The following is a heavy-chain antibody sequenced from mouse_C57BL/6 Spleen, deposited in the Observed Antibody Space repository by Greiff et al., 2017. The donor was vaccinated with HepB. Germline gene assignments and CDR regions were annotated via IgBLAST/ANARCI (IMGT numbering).Heavy chain of an antibody. CDR1: GYTFTSYW. D-gene: IGHD2-3*01. CDR3: EREEDGYSFDD. Sequence: QVQLQQPGAELVRPGSSVKLSCKASGYTFTSYWMDWVKQRPGQGLEWIGNIYPSDSETHYNQKFKDKATLTVDKSSSTAYMQLSSLASEDSAVDYCEREEDGYSFDDWGQGTTLTGSS. CDR2: IYPSDSET. V-gene: IGHV1-61*01. J-gene: IGHJ2*01.